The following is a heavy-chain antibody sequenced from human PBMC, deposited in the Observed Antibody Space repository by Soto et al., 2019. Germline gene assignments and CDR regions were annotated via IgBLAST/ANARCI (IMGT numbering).Heavy chain of an antibody. V-gene: IGHV5-51*01. CDR3: ARHIYAYLDY. J-gene: IGHJ4*02. D-gene: IGHD3-16*01. Sequence: GESLKISCKGSGYSFSNYWIAWVRQMPGKGLEWMGIIYPGDSDTRYSPSFQGQVTISVDKSISTAYLQWSSLKASDTAIYYCARHIYAYLDYWGQGILVTVS. CDR2: IYPGDSDT. CDR1: GYSFSNYW.